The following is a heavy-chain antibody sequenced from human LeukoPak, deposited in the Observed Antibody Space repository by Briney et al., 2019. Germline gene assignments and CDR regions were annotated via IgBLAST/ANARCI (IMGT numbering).Heavy chain of an antibody. CDR3: TRVHSSSWSGSYFDY. CDR2: TRDRSNRYTT. D-gene: IGHD6-13*01. Sequence: PGGSLRLSCAASGFTFSNYYMDWVRQAPGKGLEWVGRTRDRSNRYTTEYAASVKGRFTISRDGSKNLLYLQMNSLKTEDTAVYYCTRVHSSSWSGSYFDYWGQGTLVTVSS. V-gene: IGHV3-72*01. J-gene: IGHJ4*02. CDR1: GFTFSNYY.